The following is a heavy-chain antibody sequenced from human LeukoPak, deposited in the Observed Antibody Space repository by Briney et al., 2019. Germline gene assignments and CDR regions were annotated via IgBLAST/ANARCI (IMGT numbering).Heavy chain of an antibody. J-gene: IGHJ3*02. Sequence: ASVKVSCKASGYTFTSYYMHWVRQAPGQGLEWMGIINPSGGSTSYAQKFQGGVTMTRDTSTSTVYMELSSLRSEDTAVYYCARTSSPAVAGTRDAFDIWGQGTMVTVSS. CDR3: ARTSSPAVAGTRDAFDI. CDR2: INPSGGST. CDR1: GYTFTSYY. V-gene: IGHV1-46*01. D-gene: IGHD6-19*01.